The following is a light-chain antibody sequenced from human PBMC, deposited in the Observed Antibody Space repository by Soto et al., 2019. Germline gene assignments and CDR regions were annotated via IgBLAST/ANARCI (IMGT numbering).Light chain of an antibody. CDR3: SSYTTSRTLEV. CDR1: SSDVGKYDY. V-gene: IGLV2-8*01. Sequence: QSALTQPPSASGSPGQSVTISCTGTSSDVGKYDYVSWFQHHPGKAPKLIIYEVSKRPSGVPDRFSGSKSGSTASLTVSGPQTEDQADTYCSSYTTSRTLEVFGTGTKVTV. J-gene: IGLJ1*01. CDR2: EVS.